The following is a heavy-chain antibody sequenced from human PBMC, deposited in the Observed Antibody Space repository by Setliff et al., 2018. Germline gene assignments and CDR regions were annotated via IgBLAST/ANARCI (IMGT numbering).Heavy chain of an antibody. V-gene: IGHV4-4*07. J-gene: IGHJ4*02. D-gene: IGHD6-19*01. CDR2: IYTSGST. CDR1: GDSISSYF. Sequence: SETLSLTCSVSGDSISSYFWTWIRQPAGKGLEWIGRIYTSGSTNYNPSLKSRVTMSVDTSKNQFSLKLSSVTAADTAVYYCARSSQSGWPVSGYWGQGTLVTVSS. CDR3: ARSSQSGWPVSGY.